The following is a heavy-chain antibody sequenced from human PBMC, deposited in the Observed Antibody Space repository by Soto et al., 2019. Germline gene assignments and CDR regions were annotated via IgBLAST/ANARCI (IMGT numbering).Heavy chain of an antibody. J-gene: IGHJ4*02. CDR2: IIPIFGTA. Sequence: QVQLVQSGAEVKKPGSSVKVSCKASGGTFSSYAISWVRQAPGQGLEWMGGIIPIFGTANYAQKFQGRVTITAGESPSTAYMDLSSLRSEDTAVYYCARESRYCSGGSCYFLPGIDYWGQGTLVTVSS. D-gene: IGHD2-15*01. V-gene: IGHV1-69*12. CDR1: GGTFSSYA. CDR3: ARESRYCSGGSCYFLPGIDY.